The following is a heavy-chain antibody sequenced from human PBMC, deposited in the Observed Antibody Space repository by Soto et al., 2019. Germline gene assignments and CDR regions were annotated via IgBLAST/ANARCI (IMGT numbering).Heavy chain of an antibody. V-gene: IGHV5-51*01. Sequence: GESLKISCQGSGYTFTNYWIVWVRQLPGKGLEWMGIIYPRDSHTTYSPSFQGQVTISDDKSLNSAFLQWSSLKASDTATYYCARFAATSGINAFDVWGPGTMVTVSS. CDR3: ARFAATSGINAFDV. J-gene: IGHJ3*01. D-gene: IGHD1-1*01. CDR2: IYPRDSHT. CDR1: GYTFTNYW.